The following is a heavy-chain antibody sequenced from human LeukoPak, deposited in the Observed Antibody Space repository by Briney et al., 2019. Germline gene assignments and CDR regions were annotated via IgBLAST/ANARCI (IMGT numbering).Heavy chain of an antibody. CDR2: IIPIFGTA. D-gene: IGHD3-22*01. CDR3: ARKERGYYDSSGPDEALDI. J-gene: IGHJ3*02. V-gene: IGHV1-69*05. Sequence: SVKVSCKASGGTFSSYAISWVRQAPGQGLEWMGGIIPIFGTANYAQKFQGRVTITTDESTSTAYMELSSLRSEDTAVYYCARKERGYYDSSGPDEALDIWGQGTMVTVSS. CDR1: GGTFSSYA.